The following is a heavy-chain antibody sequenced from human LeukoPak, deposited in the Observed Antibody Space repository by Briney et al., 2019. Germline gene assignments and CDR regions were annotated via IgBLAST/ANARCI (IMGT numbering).Heavy chain of an antibody. D-gene: IGHD3-10*01. CDR2: ITYSGDA. CDR3: AIEGFPKDFDF. Sequence: GGSLRLSCAASGFTFSSYAMRWVRQAPGKGLEWVSSITYSGDAYYADSVKGRFTISRDNSQNTLYLQMNSLRAEDTAIYYCAIEGFPKDFDFWGQGTLVTVSS. V-gene: IGHV3-23*01. CDR1: GFTFSSYA. J-gene: IGHJ4*02.